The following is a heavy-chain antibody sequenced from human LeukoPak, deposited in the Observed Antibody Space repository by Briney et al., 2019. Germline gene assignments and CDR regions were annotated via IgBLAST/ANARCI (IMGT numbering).Heavy chain of an antibody. J-gene: IGHJ6*02. V-gene: IGHV4-31*03. CDR3: ARSNRDQYIAAMHSYYYGMDL. D-gene: IGHD6-13*01. Sequence: SDTLSLTCTVSGGSISSGGYYWSWIRQHPGKGLEWIGYIYYSGSTYYNPSLKSRVTISVHTSKNQFSLELSSVTAEDTAVYYCARSNRDQYIAAMHSYYYGMDLWGQGTTVTVSS. CDR2: IYYSGST. CDR1: GGSISSGGYY.